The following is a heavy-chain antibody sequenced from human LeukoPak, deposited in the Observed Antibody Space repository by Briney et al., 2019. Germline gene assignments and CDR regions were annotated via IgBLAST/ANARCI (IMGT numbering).Heavy chain of an antibody. CDR3: ARGRVSSSSWYSTYYYYFYMDV. CDR2: IHYTGST. D-gene: IGHD6-13*01. Sequence: PSETLSLTCTVSGGSINSYYWSWIRQPPGKGLECIGYIHYTGSTNYNPSLNSRVTISRDTSKNHFSLELSSVTAADTAVYFCARGRVSSSSWYSTYYYYFYMDVWGKGTTVTVSS. V-gene: IGHV4-59*01. CDR1: GGSINSYY. J-gene: IGHJ6*03.